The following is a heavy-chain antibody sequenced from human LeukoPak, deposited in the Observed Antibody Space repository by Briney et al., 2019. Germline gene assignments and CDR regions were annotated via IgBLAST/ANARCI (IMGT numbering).Heavy chain of an antibody. J-gene: IGHJ5*02. CDR1: GGSFSSYY. Sequence: SETLSLTCAVYGGSFSSYYWSWIRQPPGKGLEWIGEINHSGSTNYNPSLKSRVTISVDTSKNQFSLKLSSVTAADTAVYYCARGRYSSGWYGADWFDPWGQGTLVTVSS. D-gene: IGHD6-19*01. CDR3: ARGRYSSGWYGADWFDP. CDR2: INHSGST. V-gene: IGHV4-34*01.